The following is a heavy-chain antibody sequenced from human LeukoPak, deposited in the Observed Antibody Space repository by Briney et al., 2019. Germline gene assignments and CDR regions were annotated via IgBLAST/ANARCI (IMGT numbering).Heavy chain of an antibody. D-gene: IGHD2-2*01. J-gene: IGHJ5*02. CDR1: GYTFTSYG. V-gene: IGHV1-18*01. CDR3: ARALGRSSTSCYPWFDP. CDR2: ISAYNGNT. Sequence: ASVKVSCKASGYTFTSYGISWVRQAPGQGLEWMGWISAYNGNTNYAQKLQGRVTMTTDTSTSTAYMELRSLRSDDTAVYYCARALGRSSTSCYPWFDPWGQGTLVTVSS.